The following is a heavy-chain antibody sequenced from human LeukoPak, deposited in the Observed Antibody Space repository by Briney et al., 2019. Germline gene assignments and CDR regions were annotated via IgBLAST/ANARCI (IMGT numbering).Heavy chain of an antibody. CDR3: ARAYNWYDMGWIYMDV. CDR1: GFTFSSYA. J-gene: IGHJ6*03. V-gene: IGHV3-64*01. Sequence: GSLRLSCAASGFTFSSYAMHWVRQAPGKGLEYVSANSSNGGSTYYANSVKGRFTISRDNSKNTLHHQMSSLRADDMTVYYCARAYNWYDMGWIYMDVWGKGTTVTISS. CDR2: NSSNGGST. D-gene: IGHD1-20*01.